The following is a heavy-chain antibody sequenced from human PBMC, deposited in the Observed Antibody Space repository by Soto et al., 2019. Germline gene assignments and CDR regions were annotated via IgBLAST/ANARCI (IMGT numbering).Heavy chain of an antibody. CDR1: GFTFRGNG. CDR2: IWYDGSKI. D-gene: IGHD4-17*01. J-gene: IGHJ4*01. Sequence: QVQLVESGGGVVQPGGSRRLSCAASGFTFRGNGMHWVRQAPGKGLEWVALIWYDGSKIYYSDSVQGRFTISRDNSMNMLYLQMSSLRVEDTAVYYCAILYGDYAIDYWGQGTLVTVSS. V-gene: IGHV3-33*03. CDR3: AILYGDYAIDY.